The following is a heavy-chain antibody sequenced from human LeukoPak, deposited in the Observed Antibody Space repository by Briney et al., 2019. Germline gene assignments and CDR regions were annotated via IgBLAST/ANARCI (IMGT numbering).Heavy chain of an antibody. CDR2: ISWNSGSI. CDR3: AKDIVGYSSSFDY. J-gene: IGHJ4*02. V-gene: IGHV3-9*01. CDR1: GFTFSSYS. Sequence: PGGSLRLSCAASGFTFSSYSMNWVRQAPGKGLEWVSGISWNSGSIGYADSVKGRFTISRDNAKNSLYLQMNSLRAEDTALYYCAKDIVGYSSSFDYWGQGTLVTVSS. D-gene: IGHD6-13*01.